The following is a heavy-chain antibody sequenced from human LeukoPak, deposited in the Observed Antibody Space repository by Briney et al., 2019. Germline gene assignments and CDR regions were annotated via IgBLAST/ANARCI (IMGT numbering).Heavy chain of an antibody. D-gene: IGHD3-16*02. V-gene: IGHV4-39*07. CDR1: GGSIRSSSYY. Sequence: SETLSLTCTVSGGSIRSSSYYWGWIRQPPGKGLEWIGNIYYIGSTYYNPSLKSRVTMSIDTSKNQFSLKLSSVTAADTAVYYCTLGYLGSSTFDYWGQGTLVTVSS. CDR3: TLGYLGSSTFDY. J-gene: IGHJ4*02. CDR2: IYYIGST.